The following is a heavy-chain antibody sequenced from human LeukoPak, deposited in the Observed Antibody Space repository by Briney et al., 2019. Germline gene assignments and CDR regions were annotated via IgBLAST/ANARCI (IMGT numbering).Heavy chain of an antibody. CDR1: GFTFSSYA. CDR2: ISGSGGST. CDR3: AKDSRERYGSGSYSY. D-gene: IGHD3-10*01. Sequence: PGGSLRLSCAASGFTFSSYAMSWVRQAPGKGLEWVSAISGSGGSTYYADSVKGRFTISRDNSKNTLYLQMNSLRAEDTAVYYCAKDSRERYGSGSYSYWGQGTLVTVSS. J-gene: IGHJ4*02. V-gene: IGHV3-23*01.